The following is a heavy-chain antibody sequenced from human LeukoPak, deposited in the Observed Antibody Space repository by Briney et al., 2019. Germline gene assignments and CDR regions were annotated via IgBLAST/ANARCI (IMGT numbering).Heavy chain of an antibody. V-gene: IGHV3-53*05. CDR2: IYSDNT. J-gene: IGHJ4*02. CDR3: ARRAAAEDY. CDR1: GFTVSTNS. Sequence: GGSLRLSCTVSGFTVSTNSMSWVRQAPGKGLEWVSFIYSDNTHYSDSVKGRFTISRDNSKNTLYLQMNSLRSDDTAVYYCARRAAAEDYWGQGTLVTVSS. D-gene: IGHD6-13*01.